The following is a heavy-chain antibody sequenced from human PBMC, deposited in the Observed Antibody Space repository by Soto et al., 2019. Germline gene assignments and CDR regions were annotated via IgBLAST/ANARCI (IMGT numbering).Heavy chain of an antibody. Sequence: ASVKVSCKASGYTFTSYGISWVRQAPGQGLEWMGWISAYNGNTNYAQKLQGRVTMTTDTSTSTAYMELRSLRSDDTAVYYCARGSTVNYDSSGPRDYWGQGTLVTVSS. D-gene: IGHD3-22*01. CDR3: ARGSTVNYDSSGPRDY. J-gene: IGHJ4*02. CDR1: GYTFTSYG. V-gene: IGHV1-18*01. CDR2: ISAYNGNT.